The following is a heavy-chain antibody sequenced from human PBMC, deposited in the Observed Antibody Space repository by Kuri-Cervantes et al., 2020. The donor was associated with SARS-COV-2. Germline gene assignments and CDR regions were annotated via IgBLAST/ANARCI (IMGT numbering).Heavy chain of an antibody. CDR2: ISAYNGNT. D-gene: IGHD6-13*01. CDR3: ARDQGAAAGTGSIGWFDP. Sequence: ASVKVSCKASGYTFTSYYMHWVRQAPGQGLEWMGWISAYNGNTNYAQKLQGRVTMTRNTSISTAYMELNSLRAEDTAVYYCARDQGAAAGTGSIGWFDPWGQGTLVTDSS. CDR1: GYTFTSYY. J-gene: IGHJ5*02. V-gene: IGHV1-8*02.